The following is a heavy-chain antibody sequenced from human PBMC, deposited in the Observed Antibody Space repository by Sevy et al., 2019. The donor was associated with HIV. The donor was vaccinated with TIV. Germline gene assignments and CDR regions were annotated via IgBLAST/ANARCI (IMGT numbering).Heavy chain of an antibody. V-gene: IGHV3-11*06. CDR1: GFSFSDYY. CDR3: ARERNTYGQGYFDY. J-gene: IGHJ4*02. CDR2: FSSRSTYI. D-gene: IGHD1-1*01. Sequence: GGSLRLSCAVSGFSFSDYYMSWIRQAPAKGLEWVSAFSSRSTYIKYADSVKGRFTISRDNAKNSLSLQMNSLRADDTAVYYCARERNTYGQGYFDYWGQGTLVTVSS.